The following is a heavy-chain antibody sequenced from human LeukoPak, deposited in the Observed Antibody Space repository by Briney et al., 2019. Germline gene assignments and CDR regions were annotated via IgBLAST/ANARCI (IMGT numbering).Heavy chain of an antibody. V-gene: IGHV1-18*01. D-gene: IGHD3-10*01. CDR2: TSGYNGHT. J-gene: IGHJ3*02. Sequence: ASVKVSFKASGYTFDTYGISWVRQAPGQGLELMGWTSGYNGHTKYAQKFHDRVTLTTDTSTSTAYMEMRSLRSDDTAVYYCARIQSAGTSDAFDIWGQGTMLTVS. CDR1: GYTFDTYG. CDR3: ARIQSAGTSDAFDI.